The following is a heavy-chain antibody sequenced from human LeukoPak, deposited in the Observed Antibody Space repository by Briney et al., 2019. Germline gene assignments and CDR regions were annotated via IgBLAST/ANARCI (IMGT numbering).Heavy chain of an antibody. CDR3: ARGLYGSPGDN. CDR2: INSDGSST. CDR1: GFTFSNFW. J-gene: IGHJ4*02. Sequence: GGSLRLSCGASGFTFSNFWMHWVRQVPGKGLVWVSRINSDGSSTSYADSVKGRLTISRDNAKNTLYLQMNSLRAEDTAVYYCARGLYGSPGDNWGQGTLVSVSS. V-gene: IGHV3-74*01. D-gene: IGHD1-26*01.